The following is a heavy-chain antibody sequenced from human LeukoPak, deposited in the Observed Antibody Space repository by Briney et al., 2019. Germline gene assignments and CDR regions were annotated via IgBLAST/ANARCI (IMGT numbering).Heavy chain of an antibody. J-gene: IGHJ6*03. CDR2: IDPDSGGT. CDR1: GYTFTGYY. D-gene: IGHD6-13*01. Sequence: ASVKVSCKASGYTFTGYYIQWVRQAPGQGLEWMGWIDPDSGGTYYVEKFQGRVTMTRDTSNSTAYMELSRLRSDDTAVYYCARDPRGSSSWNYYHYMDVWGKGTTVTVSS. V-gene: IGHV1-2*02. CDR3: ARDPRGSSSWNYYHYMDV.